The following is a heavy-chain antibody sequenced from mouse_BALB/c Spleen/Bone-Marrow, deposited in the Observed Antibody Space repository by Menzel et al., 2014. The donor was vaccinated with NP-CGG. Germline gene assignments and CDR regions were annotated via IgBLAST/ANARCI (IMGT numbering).Heavy chain of an antibody. D-gene: IGHD1-1*01. CDR1: GYTFTSYY. CDR3: TLLLRIPY. J-gene: IGHJ3*01. Sequence: KXGASVKLSCKASGYTFTSYYMYGVRQRPGQGLEWIGEIKPSNGGTNFNKKFKSKATLTVDKSSSTAYMLLNSLTAEYSAVYYCTLLLRIPYWGQGTLVTVSA. CDR2: IKPSNGGT. V-gene: IGHV1S16*01.